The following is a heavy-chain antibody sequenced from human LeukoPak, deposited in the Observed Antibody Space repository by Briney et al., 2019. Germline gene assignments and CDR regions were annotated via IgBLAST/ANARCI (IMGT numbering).Heavy chain of an antibody. CDR1: GGTFSGYY. CDR2: SNDSGGT. V-gene: IGHV4-34*01. Sequence: SETLSLTCAVYGGTFSGYYWSWIRQPPGKRLEWVGESNDSGGTNYNPSLKSRVTISADKSKNQVSLKLSSVTAADTAVYYCARSDILTTPYFDYWGQGTLSPSPQ. D-gene: IGHD3-9*01. CDR3: ARSDILTTPYFDY. J-gene: IGHJ4*02.